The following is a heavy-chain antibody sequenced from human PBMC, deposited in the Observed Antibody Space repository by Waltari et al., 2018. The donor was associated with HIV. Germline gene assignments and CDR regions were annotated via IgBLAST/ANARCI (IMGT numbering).Heavy chain of an antibody. J-gene: IGHJ4*02. CDR3: ARAAPNCSGGSCYSSRGLFDY. CDR2: IYHSGST. Sequence: QVQLQESGTGLVKPSETLSLTCAVSGYSISSGYSWGWIRQPPGKGVGWIGSIYHSGSTYYNPSLKSRVTISVDTSKNQFSLKLSSVTAADTAVYYCARAAPNCSGGSCYSSRGLFDYWGQGTLVTVSS. D-gene: IGHD2-15*01. V-gene: IGHV4-38-2*01. CDR1: GYSISSGYS.